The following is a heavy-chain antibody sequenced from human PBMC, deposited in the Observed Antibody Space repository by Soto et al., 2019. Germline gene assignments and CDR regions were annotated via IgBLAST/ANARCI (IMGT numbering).Heavy chain of an antibody. D-gene: IGHD3-10*01. V-gene: IGHV3-23*01. J-gene: IGHJ4*02. Sequence: EVQLLESGGGLVQPGGSLRLSCAASGFTFSSYAMSWVRQAPGKGLEWVSAISGSGGSTYYADSVKGRFTISRDNSKNTLYLQMNSLRAEDKAVYYCAKDIVRYYGAGSYNYWGQGTLVTVSS. CDR3: AKDIVRYYGAGSYNY. CDR1: GFTFSSYA. CDR2: ISGSGGST.